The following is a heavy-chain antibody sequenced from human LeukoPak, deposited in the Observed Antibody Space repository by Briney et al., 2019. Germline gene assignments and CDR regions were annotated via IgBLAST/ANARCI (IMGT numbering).Heavy chain of an antibody. CDR1: GGSFSGYY. Sequence: PSETLSLTCAVYGGSFSGYYWSWIRQPPGKGLEWIGEINHSGSTNYNPSLKSRVTISVDTSKNQFSLKLSSVTTAETAVYYCARVGTTVTTSRWYNWFDPWGQGTLVTVSS. V-gene: IGHV4-34*01. J-gene: IGHJ5*02. CDR2: INHSGST. D-gene: IGHD4-17*01. CDR3: ARVGTTVTTSRWYNWFDP.